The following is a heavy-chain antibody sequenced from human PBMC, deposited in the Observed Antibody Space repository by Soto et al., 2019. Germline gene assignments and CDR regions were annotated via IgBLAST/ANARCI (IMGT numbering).Heavy chain of an antibody. CDR1: GYTFTGFH. CDR3: ARGLGLYYFDY. D-gene: IGHD1-26*01. CDR2: INPNGGGR. J-gene: IGHJ4*02. V-gene: IGHV1-2*04. Sequence: ASVKVSCKASGYTFTGFHIHWVRQAPGQGLEWMGWINPNGGGRNYAQKFQGWVTMTRDTSISTAYMELSSLRSEDTAVYYCARGLGLYYFDYWGQGTLVTVSS.